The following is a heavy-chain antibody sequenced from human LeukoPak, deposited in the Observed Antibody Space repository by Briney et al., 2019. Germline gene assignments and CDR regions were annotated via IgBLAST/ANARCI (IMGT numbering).Heavy chain of an antibody. CDR1: GDSVSSSNYY. Sequence: RTSETLSLTCTVSGDSVSSSNYYWAWIRQPPGKGLEWIGNIYYSGSTYYNPSLKSRLTISVGTSKNQFSLKLTSVTAADTAVYYCARLNKPGWFDPWGQGTLVTVSS. J-gene: IGHJ5*02. V-gene: IGHV4-39*01. CDR2: IYYSGST. D-gene: IGHD1-14*01. CDR3: ARLNKPGWFDP.